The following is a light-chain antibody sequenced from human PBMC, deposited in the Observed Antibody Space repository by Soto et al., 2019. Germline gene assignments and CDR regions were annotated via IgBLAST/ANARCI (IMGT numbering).Light chain of an antibody. CDR1: TGAVTSGYY. J-gene: IGLJ3*02. Sequence: QAVVTQEPSLTASPGGTVTLTCASSTGAVTSGYYPNWFQQKPGQAPRALIYSTSKKHSWTPARFSGSLLGGKAALTLSGVQPEDEAEYYFGGHVRRFGGGTKLTVL. CDR2: STS. V-gene: IGLV7-43*01. CDR3: GGHVRR.